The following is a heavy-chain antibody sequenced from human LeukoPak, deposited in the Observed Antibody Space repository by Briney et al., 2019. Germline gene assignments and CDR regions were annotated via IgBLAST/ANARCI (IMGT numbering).Heavy chain of an antibody. CDR2: IYHSGST. D-gene: IGHD3-10*01. J-gene: IGHJ5*02. CDR1: GGSISSGGYS. Sequence: SETLSLTCAVSGGSISSGGYSWSWIRQPPGKGLEWIGYIYHSGSTYYNPSLKSRVTISVDRSKNQFSLKLSSVTAADTAVYYCARVSFSVVRGVIITAYNWFDPWGQGTLVTVSS. CDR3: ARVSFSVVRGVIITAYNWFDP. V-gene: IGHV4-30-2*01.